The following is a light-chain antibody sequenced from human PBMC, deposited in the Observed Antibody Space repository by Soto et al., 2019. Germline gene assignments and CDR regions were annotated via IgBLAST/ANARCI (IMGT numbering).Light chain of an antibody. CDR3: QHYKNMPMT. Sequence: DTVMTQSPATLSVSPGERATLSCRASQSVSSHLAWYQQKPGQAPRLLIYGASTKATGIPARFSGSGSGTEFSLTINSLLSENFAVFYCQHYKNMPMTVSQGTKVEVK. CDR1: QSVSSH. CDR2: GAS. V-gene: IGKV3-15*01. J-gene: IGKJ1*01.